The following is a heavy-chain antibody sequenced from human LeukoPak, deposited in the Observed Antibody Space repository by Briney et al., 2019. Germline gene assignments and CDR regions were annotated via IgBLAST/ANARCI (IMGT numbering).Heavy chain of an antibody. Sequence: GGSLRLSCSGSGFDITAYTVTWVRQVPGKSLEWVSSISRSGSYIHYAPSIRGRFTISRDNAKRSVYLQMNSLRAEDTAVYYCARGFSVAEGFDPWGQGTLVTVSS. CDR1: GFDITAYT. CDR2: ISRSGSYI. CDR3: ARGFSVAEGFDP. V-gene: IGHV3-21*01. J-gene: IGHJ5*02. D-gene: IGHD1-26*01.